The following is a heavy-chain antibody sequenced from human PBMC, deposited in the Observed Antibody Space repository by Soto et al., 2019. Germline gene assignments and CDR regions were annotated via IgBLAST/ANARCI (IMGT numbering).Heavy chain of an antibody. CDR3: ASVNLRFSYGIDV. D-gene: IGHD3-3*01. Sequence: EVQLVESGGGLVQPGGSRRLSCAASGSTFSSSEMHWVRQAPGKGLEWVSYISKSSSVIYYADSVKGRFTISRDNAKNLLYLQMNSLRAEDTAVYFCASVNLRFSYGIDVWGQGTTVTGSS. J-gene: IGHJ6*02. CDR2: ISKSSSVI. CDR1: GSTFSSSE. V-gene: IGHV3-48*03.